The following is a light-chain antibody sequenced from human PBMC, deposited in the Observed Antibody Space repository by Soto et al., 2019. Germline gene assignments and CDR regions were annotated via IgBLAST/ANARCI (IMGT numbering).Light chain of an antibody. J-gene: IGKJ1*01. CDR1: QSVSSY. V-gene: IGKV3-20*01. CDR3: QQYNSPPRT. Sequence: EIVLTQSPGSLSLSPGERDTLSCRASQSVSSYLAWYQQKPGQAPRLLIYGASSRASGIPDRFSGSGSGTDSTLTISRLEPEDFAVYYCQQYNSPPRTFGQGTRWIS. CDR2: GAS.